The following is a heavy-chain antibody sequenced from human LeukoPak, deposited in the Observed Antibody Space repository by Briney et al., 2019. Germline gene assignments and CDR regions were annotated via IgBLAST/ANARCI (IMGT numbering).Heavy chain of an antibody. CDR1: GFTFSSYD. Sequence: PGGSLRLSCAASGFTFSSYDMHWVRQATGKGLEWVSAIGTAGDTYYPGSVKGRFTISRENAKNSLYLQMNSLRAEDTAVYYCARGHYYDSSGYYYFDYWGQGTLVTVSS. J-gene: IGHJ4*02. CDR3: ARGHYYDSSGYYYFDY. V-gene: IGHV3-13*01. CDR2: IGTAGDT. D-gene: IGHD3-22*01.